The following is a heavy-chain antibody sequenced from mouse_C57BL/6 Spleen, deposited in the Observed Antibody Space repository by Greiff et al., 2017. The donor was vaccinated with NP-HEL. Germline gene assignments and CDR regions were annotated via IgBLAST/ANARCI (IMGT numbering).Heavy chain of an antibody. D-gene: IGHD2-2*01. CDR2: INPYNGGT. V-gene: IGHV1-19*01. J-gene: IGHJ2*01. CDR3: AVWLRRYFDY. CDR1: GYTFTDYY. Sequence: VQLQQSGPVLVKPGASVKMSCKASGYTFTDYYMNWVKQSHGKSLEWIGVINPYNGGTSYNQKFKGKATLTVDKSSSTAYMELNSLTSEDSAVYYCAVWLRRYFDYWGQGTTLTVSS.